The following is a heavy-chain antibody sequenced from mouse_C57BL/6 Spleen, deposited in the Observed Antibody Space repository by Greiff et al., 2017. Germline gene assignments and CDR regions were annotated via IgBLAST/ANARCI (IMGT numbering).Heavy chain of an antibody. D-gene: IGHD1-1*01. CDR2: ISGGGGNT. V-gene: IGHV5-9*01. Sequence: EVKVEESGGGLVKPGGSLKLSCAASGFTFSSYTMSWVRQTPEKRLEWVATISGGGGNTYYPDSVKGRFTISRDNAKNTLYLQMSSLRSEDTALYYCARQAHADYGDGYFDVWGTGTTVTVSS. CDR3: ARQAHADYGDGYFDV. CDR1: GFTFSSYT. J-gene: IGHJ1*03.